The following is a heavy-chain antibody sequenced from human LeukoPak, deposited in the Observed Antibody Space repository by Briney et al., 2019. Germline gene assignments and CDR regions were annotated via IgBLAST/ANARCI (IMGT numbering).Heavy chain of an antibody. D-gene: IGHD3-22*01. V-gene: IGHV2-5*01. CDR3: AHSGYYYDSSGYPHYFDY. CDR2: IYWNDDK. Sequence: SGPTLVKPTQTLTLTCTFSGFSLSTSGVGVGWIRQPPGKALEWLALIYWNDDKRYSPSLKSRPTITKDTSKNQVVLTMTNMDPVDTATYYCAHSGYYYDSSGYPHYFDYCGQGTLVTVSS. J-gene: IGHJ4*02. CDR1: GFSLSTSGVG.